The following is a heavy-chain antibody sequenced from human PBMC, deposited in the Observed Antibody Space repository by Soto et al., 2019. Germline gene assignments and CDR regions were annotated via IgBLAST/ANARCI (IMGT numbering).Heavy chain of an antibody. J-gene: IGHJ5*02. V-gene: IGHV3-23*01. D-gene: IGHD2-21*01. CDR3: AKDLRPGLIVPTKRGFAP. CDR2: TSIGGNT. CDR1: GFPFNTYA. Sequence: GGSLRLSCEASGFPFNTYAMTWFRQVPGMGLEWVSTTSIGGNTDFAESVRGRFTVSRDNSKNTLYLQMTNLRAEDAAIYFCAKDLRPGLIVPTKRGFAPWGQGTRVTVSS.